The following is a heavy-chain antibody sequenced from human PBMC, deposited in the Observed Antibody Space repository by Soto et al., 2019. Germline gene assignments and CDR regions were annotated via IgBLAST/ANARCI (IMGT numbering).Heavy chain of an antibody. D-gene: IGHD2-21*01. CDR2: IWYDGTRK. J-gene: IGHJ4*02. Sequence: QVQLVESGGGVVQAGTSLRLSCAASGFSFSSHGMHWFGQAPGKGLEWVAVIWYDGTRKYYADSVKGRFTISRDDSKNSLYLQMNSLRAEDTAVYYCARDPHSSFDYWGQGTLVTVSS. CDR1: GFSFSSHG. CDR3: ARDPHSSFDY. V-gene: IGHV3-33*01.